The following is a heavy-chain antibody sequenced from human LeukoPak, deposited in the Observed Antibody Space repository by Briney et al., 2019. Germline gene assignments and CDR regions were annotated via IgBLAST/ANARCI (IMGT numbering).Heavy chain of an antibody. V-gene: IGHV3-7*01. CDR2: IKQDGTEK. Sequence: PGGSLRLSCAASGFTFSTYWMNWVRQAPGKGPEWVANIKQDGTEKYYVDSVKGRFTISRDNAKNSLYLQMNSLRAEDTAVYYCARPRGRYSYDVFDIWGQGTMVTVSS. D-gene: IGHD1-26*01. J-gene: IGHJ3*02. CDR3: ARPRGRYSYDVFDI. CDR1: GFTFSTYW.